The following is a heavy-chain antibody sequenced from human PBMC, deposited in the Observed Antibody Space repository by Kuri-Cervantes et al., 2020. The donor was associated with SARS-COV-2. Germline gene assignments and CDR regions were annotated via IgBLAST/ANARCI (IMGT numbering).Heavy chain of an antibody. CDR2: ISGSGGST. D-gene: IGHD3-3*01. Sequence: GESLKISCAASGFTFSSYAMSWVRQAPGKGLEWVSAISGSGGSTYYADSVKGRFTISRDNSKNTLYLQMNSLRAEDTAVYYCAKGAKFWSGYSLLPNSDYWGQGTLVTVSS. J-gene: IGHJ4*02. V-gene: IGHV3-23*01. CDR3: AKGAKFWSGYSLLPNSDY. CDR1: GFTFSSYA.